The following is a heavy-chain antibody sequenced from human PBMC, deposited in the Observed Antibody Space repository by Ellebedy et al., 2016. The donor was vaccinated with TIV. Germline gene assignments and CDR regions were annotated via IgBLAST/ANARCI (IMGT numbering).Heavy chain of an antibody. CDR3: ARVGPSYCGGDCYSYFDY. V-gene: IGHV4-39*07. CDR1: GGSISSSSYY. D-gene: IGHD2-21*02. J-gene: IGHJ4*02. Sequence: SETLSLTXTVSGGSISSSSYYWGWIRQPPGKGLEWIGSIYYSGSTYYNPSLKSRVTISVDRSKNQFSLKLSSVTAADTAVYYCARVGPSYCGGDCYSYFDYWGQGTLVTVSS. CDR2: IYYSGST.